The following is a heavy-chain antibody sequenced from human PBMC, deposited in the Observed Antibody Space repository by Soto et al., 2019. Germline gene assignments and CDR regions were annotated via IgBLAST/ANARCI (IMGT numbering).Heavy chain of an antibody. D-gene: IGHD6-13*01. J-gene: IGHJ6*03. CDR1: GYTFTSYD. Sequence: ASVKVSCKASGYTFTSYDINWVRQATGQGLEWMGWMNPNSGDTGYAQKFQGRVTMTRNTSISTAYMELSSLRSEDTAVYYCARSGSSRMLTFGYYYSYMYVWGKGTTVTISS. CDR3: ARSGSSRMLTFGYYYSYMYV. CDR2: MNPNSGDT. V-gene: IGHV1-8*01.